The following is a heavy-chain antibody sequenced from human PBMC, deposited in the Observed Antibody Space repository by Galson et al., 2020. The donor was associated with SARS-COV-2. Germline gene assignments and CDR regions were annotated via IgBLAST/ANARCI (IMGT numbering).Heavy chain of an antibody. D-gene: IGHD2-15*01. Sequence: ETSETLSLTCIVSGGSIGTYSWSWIRQPPGRGLEWIGYIYYSGSTDYNPHLKSRVTLSVDTSKIQFSLKLRSVTAADTAVYYCARVDGRGGMDVWGQGTTVTVSS. CDR1: GGSIGTYS. J-gene: IGHJ6*02. CDR3: ARVDGRGGMDV. V-gene: IGHV4-59*01. CDR2: IYYSGST.